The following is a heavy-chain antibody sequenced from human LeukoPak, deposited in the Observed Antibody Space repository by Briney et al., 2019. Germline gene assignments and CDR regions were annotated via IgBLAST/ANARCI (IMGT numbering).Heavy chain of an antibody. Sequence: GASVKVSCKASGYTLTSYYMHWIRQAPGQGLEWMGIINPTGGSTNYAQKFQGRVTMTRDMSASTVYMELSSLKSEDTAVYYCARFYDSRGYYSNWLDPWGQGTLVTVSS. D-gene: IGHD3-22*01. V-gene: IGHV1-46*01. CDR2: INPTGGST. CDR3: ARFYDSRGYYSNWLDP. CDR1: GYTLTSYY. J-gene: IGHJ5*02.